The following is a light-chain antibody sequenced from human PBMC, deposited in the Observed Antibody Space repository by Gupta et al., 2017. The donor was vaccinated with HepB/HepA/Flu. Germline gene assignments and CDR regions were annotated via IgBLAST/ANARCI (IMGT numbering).Light chain of an antibody. CDR2: AAS. J-gene: IGKJ1*01. CDR1: QTVTSDY. Sequence: EIELTQSPGTLSLSPGEGATLSCRASQTVTSDYLAWYRQKPGQPPRLLMYAASSRATGIPDRFSGSGSGTDFTLTIRRLEPEDFAVYYCQQDGSSPWTFGQGTKVEIK. V-gene: IGKV3-20*01. CDR3: QQDGSSPWT.